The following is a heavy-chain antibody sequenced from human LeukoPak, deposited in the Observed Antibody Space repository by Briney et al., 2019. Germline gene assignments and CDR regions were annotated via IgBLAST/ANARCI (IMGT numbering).Heavy chain of an antibody. V-gene: IGHV3-7*01. J-gene: IGHJ5*02. CDR3: MTASRSSSWPPPT. CDR1: GFTFSSYW. Sequence: PGGSLRLSCAASGFTFSSYWMNWDRQAPGKGLEWVANIKQDGSEKKYVDSVKGRFTISRDNAKNSLYLQMNSLRAEDTAMYYCMTASRSSSWPPPTWGQGTLVTVSS. D-gene: IGHD6-13*01. CDR2: IKQDGSEK.